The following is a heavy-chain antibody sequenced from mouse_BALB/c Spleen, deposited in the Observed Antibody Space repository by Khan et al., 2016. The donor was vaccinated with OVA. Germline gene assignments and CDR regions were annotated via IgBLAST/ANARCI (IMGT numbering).Heavy chain of an antibody. J-gene: IGHJ2*01. Sequence: QVQLKQSGPGLAAPSQSLSITCTVSGFSLTYYGVSWIRQPPGKGLDWLGVIWGGGITYYNSALKCRLNISKDNSKSQVFVKMNSLQTDDTAMYYYAKHLILYPYYFDYWGQGTTLTVSS. CDR2: IWGGGIT. CDR1: GFSLTYYG. V-gene: IGHV2-6-5*01. CDR3: AKHLILYPYYFDY.